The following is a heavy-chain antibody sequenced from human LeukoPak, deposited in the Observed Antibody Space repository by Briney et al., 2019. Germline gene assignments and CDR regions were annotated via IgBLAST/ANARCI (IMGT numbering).Heavy chain of an antibody. D-gene: IGHD3-22*01. CDR3: ARDRNYYDSSGYYFAN. J-gene: IGHJ4*02. CDR2: INHSGNT. V-gene: IGHV4-34*01. Sequence: SETLSLTCAVYGGSFSDYYWNWIRQPPGKGLEWIGEINHSGNTNYNPSLKSRVTISVDTSKSQLSLKLNSVTAADTAVYYCARDRNYYDSSGYYFANWGQGTLVTVSS. CDR1: GGSFSDYY.